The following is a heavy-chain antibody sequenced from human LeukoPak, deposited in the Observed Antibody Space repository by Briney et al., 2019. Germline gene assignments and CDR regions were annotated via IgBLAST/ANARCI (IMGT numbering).Heavy chain of an antibody. Sequence: GGSLRLSCAASGFTFSSYGMHWVRQAPGKGLEWVAFIRYDGSNKYYADSVKGRFTISRDNSKNTLYLQMNSLRAEDTAVYYCARDPMTAAGSKDGMDVWGRGTTVTVSS. CDR3: ARDPMTAAGSKDGMDV. J-gene: IGHJ6*02. D-gene: IGHD6-13*01. CDR1: GFTFSSYG. CDR2: IRYDGSNK. V-gene: IGHV3-30*02.